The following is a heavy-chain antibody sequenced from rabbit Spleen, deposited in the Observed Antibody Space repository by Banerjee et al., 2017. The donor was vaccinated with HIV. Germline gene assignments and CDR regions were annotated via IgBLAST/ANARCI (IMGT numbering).Heavy chain of an antibody. CDR3: ARDPYALNGGGSFAL. V-gene: IGHV1S45*01. CDR2: IAGSSSGFT. J-gene: IGHJ4*01. D-gene: IGHD2-1*01. Sequence: EQLEESGGGLVQPEGSLALTCKASGFSFSSSDYICWVRQAPGKGLEWISCIAGSSSGFTYSATWAKGRFTISKTSSTTVTLQMTSLTAADTATYFCARDPYALNGGGSFALWGPGTLVTVS. CDR1: GFSFSSSDY.